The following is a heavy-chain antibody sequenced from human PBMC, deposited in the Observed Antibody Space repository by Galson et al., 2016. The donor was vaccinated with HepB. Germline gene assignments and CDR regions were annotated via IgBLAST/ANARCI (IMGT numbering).Heavy chain of an antibody. CDR1: GDSVSSNSAT. Sequence: CAISGDSVSSNSATWNWIRQSPSRGLEWLGRTYYRSKWYNDYALSVKSRITINPDTSKNQFSLQLSSVTAADTAVCYCVKDPRPYDSRGYYYEHWGQGTLVTVSS. CDR3: VKDPRPYDSRGYYYEH. V-gene: IGHV6-1*01. CDR2: TYYRSKWYN. J-gene: IGHJ4*02. D-gene: IGHD3-22*01.